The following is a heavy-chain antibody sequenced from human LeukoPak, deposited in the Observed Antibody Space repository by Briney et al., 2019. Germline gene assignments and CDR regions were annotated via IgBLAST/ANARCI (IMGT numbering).Heavy chain of an antibody. CDR3: AKACGGTCSDAFDI. D-gene: IGHD2-15*01. V-gene: IGHV3-9*03. CDR1: GFIFDDYA. J-gene: IGHJ3*02. CDR2: ISWNSGST. Sequence: GRSLRLSCATSGFIFDDYAMHWVRQAPGKGLEWVSGISWNSGSTGYADSVKGRSTISRDNAKNSLYLQMNSLRAEDMALYYCAKACGGTCSDAFDIWGQGTMVTVSS.